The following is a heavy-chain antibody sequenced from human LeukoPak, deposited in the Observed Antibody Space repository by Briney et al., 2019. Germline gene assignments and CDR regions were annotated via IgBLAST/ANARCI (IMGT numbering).Heavy chain of an antibody. Sequence: APVKVSCKASGYTFTGYYMHWVRQAPGQGLEWMGWINPHSGATNYAQKFQGRVTMTRDTSISTAYMELSRLRSDDTAVYYCASTGSGSYYGLTDYWGQGTLVTVSS. J-gene: IGHJ4*02. V-gene: IGHV1-2*02. CDR2: INPHSGAT. CDR1: GYTFTGYY. D-gene: IGHD3-10*01. CDR3: ASTGSGSYYGLTDY.